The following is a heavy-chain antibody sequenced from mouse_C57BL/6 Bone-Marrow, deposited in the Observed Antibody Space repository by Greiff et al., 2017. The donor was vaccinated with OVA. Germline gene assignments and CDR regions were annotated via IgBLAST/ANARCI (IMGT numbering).Heavy chain of an antibody. V-gene: IGHV1-15*01. Sequence: VQLQQSGAELVRPGASVTLSCKASGYTFTDYEMHWVKQTPVHGLEWIGAIDPETGGTAYNQKFKGKAILTADKSSSTAYMELRSLTSEDSAVYYGTSPSVDYAMDYWGQGTSVTVSS. CDR3: TSPSVDYAMDY. D-gene: IGHD6-1*01. J-gene: IGHJ4*01. CDR1: GYTFTDYE. CDR2: IDPETGGT.